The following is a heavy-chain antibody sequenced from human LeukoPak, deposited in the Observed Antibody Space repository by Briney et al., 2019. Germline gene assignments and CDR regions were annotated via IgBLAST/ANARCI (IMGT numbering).Heavy chain of an antibody. V-gene: IGHV4-34*01. Sequence: SETLSLTCGVYGMSLSDYYWTWIRQSPGKGLEWIGEINHSVTTNYNPSLKSRVTISVDTSKDQFSLNLSSVTAADSGVYYCARRALDYDDVAYFYARCSDVWGQGSKVIVS. CDR1: GMSLSDYY. CDR2: INHSVTT. CDR3: ARRALDYDDVAYFYARCSDV. D-gene: IGHD4-17*01. J-gene: IGHJ6*02.